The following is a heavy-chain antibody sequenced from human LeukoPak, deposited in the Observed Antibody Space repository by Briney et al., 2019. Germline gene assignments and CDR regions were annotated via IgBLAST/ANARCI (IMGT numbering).Heavy chain of an antibody. J-gene: IGHJ4*02. CDR3: ARAVGYCSGGSCSLDS. V-gene: IGHV4-61*01. CDR2: IYCSGST. D-gene: IGHD2-15*01. Sequence: SETLSLTCTVSSGSVSSGSSYWTWIRQPPGKGLDWIGYIYCSGSTNYSPSLKSRGTISVDTSKPQFPLKLSSATAADTALYYCARAVGYCSGGSCSLDSWGPGTLVTVSP. CDR1: SGSVSSGSSY.